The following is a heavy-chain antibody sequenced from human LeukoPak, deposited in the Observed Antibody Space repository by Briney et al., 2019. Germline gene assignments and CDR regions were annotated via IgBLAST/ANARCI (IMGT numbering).Heavy chain of an antibody. Sequence: SETLSLTCTVSGGSISSGSYYWSWIRQPAGKGLEWIGRIYTSGSTNHNPSLKSRVTISVDTSKNQFSLKLSSVTAADTAVYYCARDALSITIFGVVTGSYYMDVWGKGTTVTVSS. CDR3: ARDALSITIFGVVTGSYYMDV. J-gene: IGHJ6*03. D-gene: IGHD3-3*01. V-gene: IGHV4-61*02. CDR2: IYTSGST. CDR1: GGSISSGSYY.